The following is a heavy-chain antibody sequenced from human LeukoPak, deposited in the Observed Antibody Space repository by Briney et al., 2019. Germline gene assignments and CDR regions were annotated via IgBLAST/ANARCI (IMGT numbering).Heavy chain of an antibody. CDR1: GFTFSSYW. CDR3: ARARGYLFDY. D-gene: IGHD2-15*01. Sequence: AGGSLRLSCVASGFTFSSYWMSWVRQAPGKGLEWVANIKQDGSEKYYVDSVKGRFTISRDNAKNSLYLQMNSLRAEDTAVYYCARARGYLFDYWGQGTLVTVSS. CDR2: IKQDGSEK. J-gene: IGHJ4*02. V-gene: IGHV3-7*01.